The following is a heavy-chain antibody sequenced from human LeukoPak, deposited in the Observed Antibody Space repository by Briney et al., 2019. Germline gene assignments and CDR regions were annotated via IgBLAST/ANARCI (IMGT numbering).Heavy chain of an antibody. CDR1: GFTFSSYA. CDR2: ISYDGSNK. Sequence: GRSLRLSCAASGFTFSSYAMHWVRQAPGKGLEWVAVISYDGSNKYYADSVKGRFTISRDNSKNTLYLQMNSLRAEDTAVYYCARDYGPLDVWGKGTTVTVSS. CDR3: ARDYGPLDV. V-gene: IGHV3-30-3*01. D-gene: IGHD3-10*01. J-gene: IGHJ6*04.